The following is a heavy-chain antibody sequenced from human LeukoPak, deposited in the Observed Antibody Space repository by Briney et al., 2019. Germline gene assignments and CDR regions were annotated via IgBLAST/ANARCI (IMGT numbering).Heavy chain of an antibody. J-gene: IGHJ5*02. D-gene: IGHD2-2*02. CDR1: GFIFSNAW. Sequence: GGSLRLSCAASGFIFSNAWMTWVRQAPGKGLEWVGRIKSKTDGGTTDYAAPVKGRFTISRDDSKNALYLHLTSLKTEDTAVYYCARYCSSTSCYRPPWGQGTLVTVSS. CDR2: IKSKTDGGTT. V-gene: IGHV3-15*01. CDR3: ARYCSSTSCYRPP.